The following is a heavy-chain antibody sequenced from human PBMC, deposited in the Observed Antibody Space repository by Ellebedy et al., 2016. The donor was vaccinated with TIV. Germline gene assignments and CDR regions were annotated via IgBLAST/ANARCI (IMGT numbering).Heavy chain of an antibody. D-gene: IGHD3-16*01. CDR1: GDSISSSTYY. V-gene: IGHV4-39*01. J-gene: IGHJ2*01. CDR2: IYSTGST. CDR3: ARNRVIFTFEKSYFDL. Sequence: SETLSLTCSVSGDSISSSTYYWGWIRQPPGKGLEWIGTIYSTGSTYYNPSLPSRVTISVDTSKTQFSLNPRSVTAADTAMYYCARNRVIFTFEKSYFDLWGRGTLVTVSS.